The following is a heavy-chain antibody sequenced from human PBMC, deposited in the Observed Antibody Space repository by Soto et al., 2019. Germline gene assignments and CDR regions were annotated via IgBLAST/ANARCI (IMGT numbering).Heavy chain of an antibody. J-gene: IGHJ6*02. CDR2: IDPSDSYT. Sequence: GESLKISCKGSGYSFTSYWISWVRQMPGKGLEWMGRIDPSDSYTNYSPSFQGHVTISADKSISTAYLQWSSLKASDTAMYYCARLDMVRGVPTYGMDVWGQGNTVTVSS. V-gene: IGHV5-10-1*01. CDR1: GYSFTSYW. D-gene: IGHD3-10*01. CDR3: ARLDMVRGVPTYGMDV.